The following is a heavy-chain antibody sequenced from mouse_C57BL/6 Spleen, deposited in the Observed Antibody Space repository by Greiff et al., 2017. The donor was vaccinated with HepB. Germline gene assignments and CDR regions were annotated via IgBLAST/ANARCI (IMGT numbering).Heavy chain of an antibody. CDR1: GFTFSSYT. V-gene: IGHV5-9*01. D-gene: IGHD2-1*01. J-gene: IGHJ3*01. CDR2: ISGGGGNT. CDR3: ARRGNYWFAY. Sequence: DVHLVESGGGLVKPGGSLKLSCAASGFTFSSYTMSWVRQTPDKRLEWVATISGGGGNTYYPDSVKGRFTISRDNAKNTLYLQMSSLRSEDTAFYYCARRGNYWFAYWGQGTLVTVSA.